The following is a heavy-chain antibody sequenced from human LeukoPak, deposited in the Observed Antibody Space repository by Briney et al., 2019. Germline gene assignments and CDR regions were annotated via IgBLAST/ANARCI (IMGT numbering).Heavy chain of an antibody. CDR3: ARGLGNDGIFDY. Sequence: GASVKVSCKASGYTFTSYDINWVRQATGQGLEWMGWMNPNSGNTGYAQKFQGRVTMTRNTSISTAYMGLSSLRSEDTAVYYCARGLGNDGIFDYWGQGTLVTVSS. D-gene: IGHD1-1*01. CDR2: MNPNSGNT. CDR1: GYTFTSYD. V-gene: IGHV1-8*01. J-gene: IGHJ4*02.